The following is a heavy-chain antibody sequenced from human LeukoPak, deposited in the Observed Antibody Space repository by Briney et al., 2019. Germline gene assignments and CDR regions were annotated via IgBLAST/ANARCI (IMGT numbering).Heavy chain of an antibody. V-gene: IGHV4-39*01. J-gene: IGHJ2*01. CDR2: IDSSGRA. CDR3: ARMTIYWYFDL. D-gene: IGHD5-24*01. CDR1: GLSISSSSDY. Sequence: SETLSPTCTVSGLSISSSSDYWGWLRDPPGKGRECNGSIDSSGRAYRIPSLKTRVTISVDTSKNQLSLKLSSVTAADTAVYYCARMTIYWYFDLWGRGTLVTVSS.